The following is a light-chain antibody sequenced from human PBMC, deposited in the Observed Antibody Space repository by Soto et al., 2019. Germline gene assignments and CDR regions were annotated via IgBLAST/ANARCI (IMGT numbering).Light chain of an antibody. Sequence: EIVMTQSPATLSVSPGERATLSCRASQSVSSNLAWYQQKPGQAPRLLIYGASTRATGIPARFSGSGSGTEFTLTISSLQSEDSAVYHCQQYNKWPLTFGGGTKGDIK. CDR1: QSVSSN. V-gene: IGKV3-15*01. J-gene: IGKJ4*01. CDR2: GAS. CDR3: QQYNKWPLT.